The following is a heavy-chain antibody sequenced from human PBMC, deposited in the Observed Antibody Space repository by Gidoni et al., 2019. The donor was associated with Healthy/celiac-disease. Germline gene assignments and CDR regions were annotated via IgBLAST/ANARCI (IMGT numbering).Heavy chain of an antibody. CDR3: ARDRGLLWFGELPTFDP. CDR1: GGSISSSSYY. V-gene: IGHV4-39*07. CDR2: IYYSGST. D-gene: IGHD3-10*01. J-gene: IGHJ5*02. Sequence: QLQLQESGPGLVKPSETLSLTCTVSGGSISSSSYYWGWIRQPPGKGLEWIGSIYYSGSTYYNPSLKSRVTISVDTSKNQFSLKLSSVTAADTAVYYCARDRGLLWFGELPTFDPWGQGTLVTVSS.